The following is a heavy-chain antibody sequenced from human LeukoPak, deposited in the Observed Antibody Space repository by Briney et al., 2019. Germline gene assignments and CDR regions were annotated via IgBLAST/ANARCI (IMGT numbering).Heavy chain of an antibody. CDR2: MNPNSGNT. CDR1: GYTFTSYD. D-gene: IGHD6-19*01. CDR3: ARGRWDSSGWHSTPPVLFDY. J-gene: IGHJ4*02. V-gene: IGHV1-8*01. Sequence: GASVKVSCNASGYTFTSYDINWVRQATGQGLEWMGWMNPNSGNTGYAQKFQGRVTITRNTSISTAYMELSSLRSEDTAVYYCARGRWDSSGWHSTPPVLFDYWGQGTLVTVSS.